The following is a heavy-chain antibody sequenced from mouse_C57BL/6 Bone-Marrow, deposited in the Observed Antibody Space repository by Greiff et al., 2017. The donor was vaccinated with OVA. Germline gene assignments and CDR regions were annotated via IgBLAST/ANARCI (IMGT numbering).Heavy chain of an antibody. V-gene: IGHV1-20*01. CDR3: ARPHYYGSSYFDY. J-gene: IGHJ2*01. Sequence: EVQGVESGPELVKPGDSVKISCKASGYSFTGYFMNWVMQSHGKSLEWIGRINPYNGDTFYNQKFKGKATLTVDKSSSTAHMELRSLTSEDSAVYYCARPHYYGSSYFDYWGQGTTLTVSS. CDR1: GYSFTGYF. CDR2: INPYNGDT. D-gene: IGHD1-1*01.